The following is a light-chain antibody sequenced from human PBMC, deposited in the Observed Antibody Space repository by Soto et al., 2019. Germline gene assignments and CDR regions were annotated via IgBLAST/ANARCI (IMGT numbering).Light chain of an antibody. CDR1: QDINNF. CDR2: VAS. J-gene: IGKJ1*01. CDR3: QQYEDLPLT. Sequence: DIQMTQSPSSLSASVGDSVTISCQASQDINNFLNWYQQKPGKPPQLLIYVASTLEKGVPSRFSGAGSGADFSFTISNLKPEDSATYYCQQYEDLPLTFGQGTKVEIK. V-gene: IGKV1-33*01.